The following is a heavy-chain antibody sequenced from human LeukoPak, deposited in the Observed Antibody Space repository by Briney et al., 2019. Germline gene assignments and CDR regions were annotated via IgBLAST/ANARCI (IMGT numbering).Heavy chain of an antibody. CDR2: INPNSGGT. D-gene: IGHD3-10*01. CDR1: GYTFTGYY. J-gene: IGHJ5*02. CDR3: ARSRRYGSGSRIQNWFDP. V-gene: IGHV1-2*02. Sequence: ASVKVSCKASGYTFTGYYMHWVRQAPGQGLEWMGWINPNSGGTNYAQKFQGRVTMTRDTSISTAYMELSRLRSDDTAVYYCARSRRYGSGSRIQNWFDPWGQGTLVTVSS.